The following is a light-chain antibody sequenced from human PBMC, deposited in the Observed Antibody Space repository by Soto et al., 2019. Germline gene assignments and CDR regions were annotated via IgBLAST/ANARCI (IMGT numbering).Light chain of an antibody. V-gene: IGKV3-20*01. Sequence: EIALSHSPCTLSLSPVERATLSCRASQTLSNSFIAWYQHKPGQAPRLLVYDTSTRATGIPDRYSGSGSGTDFTLTISRLEPEDFAVFFCQQYGTSEIIFGQGTRLEIK. CDR1: QTLSNSF. J-gene: IGKJ5*01. CDR2: DTS. CDR3: QQYGTSEII.